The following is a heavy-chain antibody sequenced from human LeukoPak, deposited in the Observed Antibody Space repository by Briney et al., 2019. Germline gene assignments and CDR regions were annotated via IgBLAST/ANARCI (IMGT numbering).Heavy chain of an antibody. Sequence: PGGSLRLSCAASGFTFSSYAMSWVRQAPGKGLEWVSAISGSGGSTYYADSVKGRFTIYRDNSKNTLYLQMNSLRAEDTAVYYCAKGGHGGVTRDLDYWGQGTLVTVSS. CDR3: AKGGHGGVTRDLDY. CDR2: ISGSGGST. V-gene: IGHV3-23*01. D-gene: IGHD2-8*02. CDR1: GFTFSSYA. J-gene: IGHJ4*02.